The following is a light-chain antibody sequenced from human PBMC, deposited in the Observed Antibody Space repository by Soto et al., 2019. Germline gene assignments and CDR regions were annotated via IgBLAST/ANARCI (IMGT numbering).Light chain of an antibody. CDR2: GAS. J-gene: IGKJ1*01. CDR3: QHFVNSLLWT. V-gene: IGKV3-20*01. Sequence: NVLTLSEGAVSLSPGERAPLSWMAIQSVSSTHLIWYQQKPGQAPRLIIYGASRRATGVPDRFSGGGSGTDFTLTIRRLEPEDFAVYYCQHFVNSLLWTFG. CDR1: QSVSSTH.